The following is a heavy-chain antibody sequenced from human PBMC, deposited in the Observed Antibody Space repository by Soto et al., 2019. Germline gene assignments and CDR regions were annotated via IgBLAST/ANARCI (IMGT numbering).Heavy chain of an antibody. D-gene: IGHD3-9*01. V-gene: IGHV3-74*01. CDR3: GRNSSWTGYSAQFDS. Sequence: EVQLVDSGGGLVQPGGSLRLSCAASGFTFSSHWMHWVRHAPGKGLVWVSRINSDGRSTTNADSVKGRFTISRDNARNTLYLQMNSLRAEDTAVYYCGRNSSWTGYSAQFDSWGQGTLVTVAS. J-gene: IGHJ4*02. CDR2: INSDGRST. CDR1: GFTFSSHW.